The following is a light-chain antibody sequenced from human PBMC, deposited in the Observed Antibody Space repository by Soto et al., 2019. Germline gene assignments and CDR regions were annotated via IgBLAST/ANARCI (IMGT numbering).Light chain of an antibody. J-gene: IGKJ3*01. V-gene: IGKV1-9*01. CDR2: AAS. Sequence: IQLTQSPSSLSASVGDRVTITCRASQGISTYLAWYQQKSGKAPKLLIYAASTVQSGVPARFSGSGSGTDFTLTVSSLQPEDFATYYCQHLNSLFTFGPGTKVDIK. CDR1: QGISTY. CDR3: QHLNSLFT.